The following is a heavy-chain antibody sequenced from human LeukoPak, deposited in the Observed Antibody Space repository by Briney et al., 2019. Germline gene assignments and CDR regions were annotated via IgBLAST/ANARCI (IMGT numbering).Heavy chain of an antibody. V-gene: IGHV3-48*03. J-gene: IGHJ6*03. Sequence: GGSLRLSCAASGFTCSGSEMNWVRQAPGKGLEWVSFISSSGSTIYYADSVKGRFTISRDNAKNSLYLQMNSLRVEDTAVYYCARGVYDSSPLNYYMDVWGKGTTVTVSS. CDR1: GFTCSGSE. D-gene: IGHD3-22*01. CDR3: ARGVYDSSPLNYYMDV. CDR2: ISSSGSTI.